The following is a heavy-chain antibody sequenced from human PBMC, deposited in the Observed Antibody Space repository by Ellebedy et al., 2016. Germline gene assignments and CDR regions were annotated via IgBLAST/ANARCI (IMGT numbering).Heavy chain of an antibody. V-gene: IGHV3-30*18. Sequence: GESLKISXAASEFTFSRYGMHWVRQAPGMGLEWVAIISYEGSRTYYADSVKGRFTVSRDDSKNTVHLQMNSLRPEDTAVYYCAKAPPVDGSGHDNNYYFHYWGQGTLVTVSS. CDR2: ISYEGSRT. CDR1: EFTFSRYG. CDR3: AKAPPVDGSGHDNNYYFHY. D-gene: IGHD5-12*01. J-gene: IGHJ4*02.